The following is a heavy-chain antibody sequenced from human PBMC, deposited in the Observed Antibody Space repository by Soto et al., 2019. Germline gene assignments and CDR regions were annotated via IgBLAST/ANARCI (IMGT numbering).Heavy chain of an antibody. CDR3: ASRNYYHSGYYYQYYFDF. CDR2: ISSSGSTI. J-gene: IGHJ4*02. D-gene: IGHD3-10*01. CDR1: GFTFSNYG. Sequence: EVQLVESGGGLVQPGGSLRLSCAASGFTFSNYGMNWVRQAPGKGLEWVSYISSSGSTIYYADSVKGRFTISRDNAKNSLSLKMNSLRAEDTAVYYCASRNYYHSGYYYQYYFDFWGQGTLVTVSS. V-gene: IGHV3-48*01.